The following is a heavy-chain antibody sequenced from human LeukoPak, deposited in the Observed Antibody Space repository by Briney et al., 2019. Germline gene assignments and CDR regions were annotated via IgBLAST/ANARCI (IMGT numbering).Heavy chain of an antibody. V-gene: IGHV3-21*01. Sequence: GGSLRLSCAASGFTFSSYSMNWVRQAPGKGLEWVSSVSSSSSYIYYADSVKGRFTISRDNAKNSLYLQMNSLRAEDTAVYYCARDRSLWSIAAAGHFDYWGQGTLVTVSS. D-gene: IGHD6-13*01. J-gene: IGHJ4*02. CDR2: VSSSSSYI. CDR3: ARDRSLWSIAAAGHFDY. CDR1: GFTFSSYS.